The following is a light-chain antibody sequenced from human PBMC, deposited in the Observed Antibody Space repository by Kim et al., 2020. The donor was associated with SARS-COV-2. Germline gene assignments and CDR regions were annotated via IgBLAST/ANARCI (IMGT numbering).Light chain of an antibody. CDR2: GAS. V-gene: IGKV3-20*01. Sequence: EIVLTQSPGTLSLSPGERATLSCRASQSVSSNYLAWYQQKPGQAPRRLSYGASSRATGIPDRFSGSGSGTDFTLTITRLEPEDFAVYYCQQYSSSPATFGQGTKVDIK. CDR3: QQYSSSPAT. CDR1: QSVSSNY. J-gene: IGKJ1*01.